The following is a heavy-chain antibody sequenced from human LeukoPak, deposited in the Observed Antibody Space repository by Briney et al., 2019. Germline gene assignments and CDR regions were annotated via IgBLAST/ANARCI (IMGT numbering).Heavy chain of an antibody. CDR1: GFTFSGFA. D-gene: IGHD3-22*01. Sequence: GSLRLPCAAPGFTFSGFAMHWVRQASGKGLEWGCRFRSKANSYATAYAASMKGRFTISRDDSKNTAYLQMNSLKTEDTAVYYCTRPHTYYYDSSGGDYWGQGTLVTVSS. CDR3: TRPHTYYYDSSGGDY. CDR2: FRSKANSYAT. V-gene: IGHV3-73*01. J-gene: IGHJ4*02.